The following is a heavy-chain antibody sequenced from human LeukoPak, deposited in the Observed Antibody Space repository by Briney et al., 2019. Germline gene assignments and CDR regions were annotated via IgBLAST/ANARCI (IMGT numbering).Heavy chain of an antibody. J-gene: IGHJ5*02. CDR3: ARDSHGDYVPYNWFDP. D-gene: IGHD4-17*01. CDR2: IYTSGST. Sequence: SETLSLTCTVSGGSISSGSYYWSWIRQPAGKGLEWIGRIYTSGSTNYNPSLKSRVTISVDTSKNQFSLKLSSVTAADTAVYYCARDSHGDYVPYNWFDPWGQGTLVTVSS. V-gene: IGHV4-61*02. CDR1: GGSISSGSYY.